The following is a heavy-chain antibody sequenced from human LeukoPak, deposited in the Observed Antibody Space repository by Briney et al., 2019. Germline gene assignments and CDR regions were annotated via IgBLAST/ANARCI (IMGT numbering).Heavy chain of an antibody. CDR3: AKTIGPPYYFDY. V-gene: IGHV3-30*18. CDR2: IAYDGSDK. D-gene: IGHD2/OR15-2a*01. J-gene: IGHJ4*02. Sequence: GGSLRLSCAASGFTFGTYGMHWVRQAPGKGLEWVAVIAYDGSDKYYADSVKGRFTISRDNSKNTLYLQMNSLRAEDTAVYYCAKTIGPPYYFDYWGQGTLVTVSS. CDR1: GFTFGTYG.